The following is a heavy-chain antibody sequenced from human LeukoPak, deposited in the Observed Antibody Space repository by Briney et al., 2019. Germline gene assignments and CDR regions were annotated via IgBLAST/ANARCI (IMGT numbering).Heavy chain of an antibody. V-gene: IGHV3-23*01. J-gene: IGHJ4*02. D-gene: IGHD4-17*01. CDR3: AKDLATVTTYLPYYFDY. CDR2: ISGSGGST. CDR1: GGSISSGGYY. Sequence: ETLSLTCTVSGGSISSGGYYWSWVRQAPGTGLEWVSAISGSGGSTYYADSVKGRFTISRDNSKNTLYLQMNSLRAEDTAVYYCAKDLATVTTYLPYYFDYWGQGTLVTVSS.